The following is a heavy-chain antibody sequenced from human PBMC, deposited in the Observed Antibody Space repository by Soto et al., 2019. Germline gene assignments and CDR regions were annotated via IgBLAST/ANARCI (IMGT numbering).Heavy chain of an antibody. J-gene: IGHJ4*02. V-gene: IGHV4-4*08. CDR2: IFNTGRT. CDR3: ARLYHESSDYYYSDY. D-gene: IGHD3-22*01. Sequence: QVQLQESGPGLVKPSETLSLTCTVSGGSVSSYKWNWIRQPPGKGLEWIGYIFNTGRTDFNPPLQSRVTLSLDPSKNLFSLSLRSVTASDTAVYYCARLYHESSDYYYSDYWGQGTLVTVSS. CDR1: GGSVSSYK.